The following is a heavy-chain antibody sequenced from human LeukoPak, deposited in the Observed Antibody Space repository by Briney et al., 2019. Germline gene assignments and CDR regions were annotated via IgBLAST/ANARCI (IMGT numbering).Heavy chain of an antibody. CDR2: IIPIFGTA. CDR1: GGTFSSYA. CDR3: ARLVYYYYYMDV. J-gene: IGHJ6*03. Sequence: SVKVSCKASGGTFSSYAISWVRQAPGQGLEWMGGIIPIFGTANYAQKFQGRVTITADESTSTAYMELSSLRSEDTAVYYCARLVYYYYYMDVWGKGTTVTISS. V-gene: IGHV1-69*13. D-gene: IGHD3-10*01.